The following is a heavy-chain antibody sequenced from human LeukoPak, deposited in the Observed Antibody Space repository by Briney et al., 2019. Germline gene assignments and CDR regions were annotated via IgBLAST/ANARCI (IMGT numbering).Heavy chain of an antibody. CDR2: ISYSGFT. Sequence: SETLSLTCTISGGSISNYYGSWIRQPPGKGLEWIGYISYSGFTKYNPSLQSRVTISVDTSKNQFSLKLSSVTAADTAMYYCARSAVATAAGLVYWGQGTLVTVSS. J-gene: IGHJ4*02. V-gene: IGHV4-59*01. CDR1: GGSISNYY. CDR3: ARSAVATAAGLVY. D-gene: IGHD4-23*01.